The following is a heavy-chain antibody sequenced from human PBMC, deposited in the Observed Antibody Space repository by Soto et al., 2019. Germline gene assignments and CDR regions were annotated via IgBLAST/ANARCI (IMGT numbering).Heavy chain of an antibody. Sequence: QLQLQESGPGLVKPSQTLSLTCAVSGGSISNGGYYWSWIRQHPGKSLEWIGSIYFSGSTYYNPSLKSRVTLSVAPPKNQFSLKLSSVTAADTAVYYCARDSHSQQPNHRWGGGYMDVWGKGTTVTVSS. V-gene: IGHV4-31*11. J-gene: IGHJ6*03. CDR3: ARDSHSQQPNHRWGGGYMDV. CDR1: GGSISNGGYY. CDR2: IYFSGST. D-gene: IGHD6-13*01.